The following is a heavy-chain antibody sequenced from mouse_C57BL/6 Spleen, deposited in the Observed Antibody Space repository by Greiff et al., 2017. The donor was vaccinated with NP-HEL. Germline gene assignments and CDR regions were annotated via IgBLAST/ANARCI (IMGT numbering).Heavy chain of an antibody. Sequence: EVKLMESGPGLVKPSQSLSLTCSVTGYSITSGYYWNWIRQFPGNKLEWMGYISYDGSNNYNPSLKNRISITRDTSKNQFFLKLNSVTTEDTATYYCAREGITTVVATGYFDVWGTGTTVTVSS. CDR3: AREGITTVVATGYFDV. D-gene: IGHD1-1*01. V-gene: IGHV3-6*01. J-gene: IGHJ1*03. CDR2: ISYDGSN. CDR1: GYSITSGYY.